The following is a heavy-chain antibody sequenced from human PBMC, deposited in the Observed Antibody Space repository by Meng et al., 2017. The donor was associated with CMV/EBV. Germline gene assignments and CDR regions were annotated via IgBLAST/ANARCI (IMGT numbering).Heavy chain of an antibody. CDR1: GFIFSDYY. CDR3: ARDETATQSERSAYSPDAFDI. V-gene: IGHV3-11*01. CDR2: ISSSGVSI. D-gene: IGHD3-22*01. Sequence: GESLKISCVGSGFIFSDYYMSWIRQAPGKGLEIVSDISSSGVSIYYADSVEGRFTISRDNARNSLYLQMNTLRAEDTAVYYCARDETATQSERSAYSPDAFDIWGQETMVTVSS. J-gene: IGHJ3*02.